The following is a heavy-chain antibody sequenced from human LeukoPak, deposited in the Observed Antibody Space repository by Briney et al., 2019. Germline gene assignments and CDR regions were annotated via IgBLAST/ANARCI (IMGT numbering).Heavy chain of an antibody. CDR3: AKDHFLG. CDR1: GFTFNNNA. J-gene: IGHJ4*02. CDR2: TSGSGGGT. D-gene: IGHD3-3*02. V-gene: IGHV3-23*01. Sequence: PTGGSLRLSCAVSGFTFNNNAMSWVRQAPGKGLEWVSTTSGSGGGTYYADSVKGRFTISRDNSKNTGYLQLKSLRAEDTAVYYCAKDHFLGWGQGTLVTVSS.